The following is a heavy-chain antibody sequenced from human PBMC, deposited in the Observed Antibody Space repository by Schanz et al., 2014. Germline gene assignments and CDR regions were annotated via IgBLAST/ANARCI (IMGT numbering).Heavy chain of an antibody. J-gene: IGHJ2*01. CDR2: VFPNGIT. V-gene: IGHV4-61*02. Sequence: QVQLQESGPGLVKPSQTLSLTCTVSGGSIRSGTYYWSWIRQPAGKALEWVVRVFPNGITNYNPSLKSRAPISLDPSKNKVSLTLTSLTAADTAVYYCARDATWRLDLWGRGTLVTVSS. CDR3: ARDATWRLDL. CDR1: GGSIRSGTYY. D-gene: IGHD5-12*01.